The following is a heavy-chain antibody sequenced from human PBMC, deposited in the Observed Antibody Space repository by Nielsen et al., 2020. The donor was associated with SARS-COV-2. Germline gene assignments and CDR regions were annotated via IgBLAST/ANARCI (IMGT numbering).Heavy chain of an antibody. CDR2: INTNTGNP. CDR3: ARSRDSSGWYVNFDY. CDR1: GYTFTSYA. Sequence: ASVKVSCKASGYTFTSYAMNWVRQAPGQGLGWMGWINTNTGNPTYAQGFTGRFVFSLDTSVSTAYLQISSLKAEDTAVYYCARSRDSSGWYVNFDYWGQGTLVTVSS. D-gene: IGHD6-19*01. J-gene: IGHJ4*02. V-gene: IGHV7-4-1*02.